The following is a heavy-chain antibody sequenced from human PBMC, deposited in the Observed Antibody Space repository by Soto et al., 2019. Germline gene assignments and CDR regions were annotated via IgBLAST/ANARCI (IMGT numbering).Heavy chain of an antibody. CDR3: ARGLYVPYYCDY. D-gene: IGHD3-16*01. J-gene: IGHJ4*02. CDR2: IYYSGST. V-gene: IGHV4-31*03. CDR1: GGSISSGGYY. Sequence: QVQLQESGPGLVKTSQTLSLPCTVSGGSISSGGYYWSWIRQHPGKGLEWIGYIYYSGSTYYNPSLKSRVSISVDTSKNQFSLKLSSVTAADTAVYSCARGLYVPYYCDYWGQGTLVTVSS.